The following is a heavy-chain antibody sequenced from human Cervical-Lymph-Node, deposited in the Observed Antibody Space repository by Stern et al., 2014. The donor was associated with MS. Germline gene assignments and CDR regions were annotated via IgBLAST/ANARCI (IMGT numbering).Heavy chain of an antibody. D-gene: IGHD6-19*01. CDR1: GFAFSDHG. CDR2: ISNDGRHK. CDR3: AKDAGDYSSGWYDLDY. V-gene: IGHV3-30*18. J-gene: IGHJ4*02. Sequence: DQLVESGGGVVQPGRSLRLSCAASGFAFSDHGMHWVRQAPGQGLAWVAVISNDGRHKYYVDSVGGRFTVSRDNSKNTLFLQMNSLRAEDTAVYYCAKDAGDYSSGWYDLDYWGQGTLVTVSS.